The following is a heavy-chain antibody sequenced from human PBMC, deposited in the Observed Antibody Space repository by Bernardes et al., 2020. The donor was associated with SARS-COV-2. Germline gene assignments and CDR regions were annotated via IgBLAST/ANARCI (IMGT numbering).Heavy chain of an antibody. CDR1: GGSISRSSYY. Sequence: SETLSLTCTVSGGSISRSSYYWGWLRQPPGKGLEWIGSIYYSGNTYYNPSLKSRITISVDTSKNQFSLKLSSVTAADTAVYYCARNYYGSGDYSWGQGTLVTVSS. D-gene: IGHD3-10*01. J-gene: IGHJ5*02. CDR3: ARNYYGSGDYS. V-gene: IGHV4-39*01. CDR2: IYYSGNT.